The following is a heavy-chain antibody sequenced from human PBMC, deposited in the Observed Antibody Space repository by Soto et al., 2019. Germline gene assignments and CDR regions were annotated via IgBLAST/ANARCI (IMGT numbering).Heavy chain of an antibody. CDR3: AKDFHSGYSSGWLSPDY. CDR1: GFTFSSYG. CDR2: ISYDGSNK. J-gene: IGHJ4*02. D-gene: IGHD6-19*01. V-gene: IGHV3-30*18. Sequence: QVQLVESGGGVVRPGRSLRLSCAPSGFTFSSYGMHWVRQAPGKGLEWVAVISYDGSNKYYADSVKGRFTISRDNSKNTLYLQMNSLRAEDTAVYYCAKDFHSGYSSGWLSPDYWGQGTLVTVSS.